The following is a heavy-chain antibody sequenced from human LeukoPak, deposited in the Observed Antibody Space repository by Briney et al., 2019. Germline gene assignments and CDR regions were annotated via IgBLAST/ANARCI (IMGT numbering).Heavy chain of an antibody. CDR3: ARDVRAAAIPNWFDP. CDR2: ISAYNGNT. J-gene: IGHJ5*02. V-gene: IGHV1-18*01. Sequence: ASVTVSCKASGYTFTSYGISWVRQAPGQGLEWMGWISAYNGNTNYAQKLQGRVTMTTDTSTSTAYMELRSLRSDDTAVYYCARDVRAAAIPNWFDPWGQGTLVTVSS. D-gene: IGHD2-2*02. CDR1: GYTFTSYG.